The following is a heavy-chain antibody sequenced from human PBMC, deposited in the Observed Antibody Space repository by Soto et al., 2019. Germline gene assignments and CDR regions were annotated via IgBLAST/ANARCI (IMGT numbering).Heavy chain of an antibody. D-gene: IGHD1-26*01. V-gene: IGHV1-24*01. J-gene: IGHJ4*02. CDR1: GYTLTELS. CDR3: AKDRPFLLYVGATFDY. Sequence: ASVKVSCKVSGYTLTELSMHWVRQAPGKGLEWMGGFDPEDGETIYAQKFQGRVTMTEDTSTDTAYMELSSLRSEDTAVYYCAKDRPFLLYVGATFDYWGQGTLVTVSS. CDR2: FDPEDGET.